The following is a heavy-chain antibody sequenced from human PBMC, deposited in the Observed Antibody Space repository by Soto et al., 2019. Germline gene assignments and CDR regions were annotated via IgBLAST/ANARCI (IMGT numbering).Heavy chain of an antibody. CDR2: ISSSSSYI. V-gene: IGHV3-21*01. D-gene: IGHD3-10*01. J-gene: IGHJ6*02. CDR1: GFTFSSYS. CDR3: ARDIFLGGVDRGVPSLYYYYYGMDV. Sequence: GGSLRLSCAASGFTFSSYSMNWVRQAPGKGLEWVSSISSSSSYIYYADSVKGRFTISRDNAKNSLYLQMNSLRAEDTAVYYCARDIFLGGVDRGVPSLYYYYYGMDVWGQGTTVTVSS.